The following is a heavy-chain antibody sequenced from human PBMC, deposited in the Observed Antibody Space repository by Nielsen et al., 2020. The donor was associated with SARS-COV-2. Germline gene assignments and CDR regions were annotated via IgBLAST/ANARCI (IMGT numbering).Heavy chain of an antibody. V-gene: IGHV4-4*02. CDR1: GGSISSINW. Sequence: SETLSLTCAVSGGSISSINWWAWVRQPPGKGLEWIGEIYHSGTTNYNPSLKSRATISVDKKNNRFFLNLNSVTAADTALYYCAKGWATTTLDHWGQGILATVSS. CDR2: IYHSGTT. J-gene: IGHJ4*02. CDR3: AKGWATTTLDH. D-gene: IGHD5-24*01.